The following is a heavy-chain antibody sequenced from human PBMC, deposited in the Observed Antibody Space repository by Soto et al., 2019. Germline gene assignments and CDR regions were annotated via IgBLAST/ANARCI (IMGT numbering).Heavy chain of an antibody. Sequence: QVQRVQSGAEVKKPGSSVKVSCRASGGSFSTYSITWVRQAPRQGLEWMGRIIPILGIGDYAQKFQDRVTITADKFTSTVYMELSSLRSEDTAVYYCALGAGALNRYGMDVWGQGTTVTVSS. J-gene: IGHJ6*02. V-gene: IGHV1-69*02. CDR2: IIPILGIG. CDR1: GGSFSTYS. CDR3: ALGAGALNRYGMDV.